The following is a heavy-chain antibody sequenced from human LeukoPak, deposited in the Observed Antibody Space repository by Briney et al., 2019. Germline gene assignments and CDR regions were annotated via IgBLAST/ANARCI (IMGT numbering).Heavy chain of an antibody. CDR1: GGSISSYY. V-gene: IGHV4-59*01. J-gene: IGHJ4*02. CDR3: ARNSGDF. D-gene: IGHD4-23*01. Sequence: PSETLSLTCTVSGGSISSYYWSWIRQPPGKGLEWIAYLFYSGSTDYNPSLESRVTISVDTSKNQFSLKLRSVTAADTAVYYCARNSGDFWGQGTLVTVSS. CDR2: LFYSGST.